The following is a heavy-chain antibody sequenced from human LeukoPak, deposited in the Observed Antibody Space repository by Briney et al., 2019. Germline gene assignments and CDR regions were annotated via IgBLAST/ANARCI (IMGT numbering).Heavy chain of an antibody. CDR2: IYYSGST. CDR1: GGSISSYY. V-gene: IGHV4-59*08. Sequence: PSETLSLTCTVSGGSISSYYWSWIRQPPGKGLEWIGYIYYSGSTNYNPSLKSRVTISVDTSKNQFSLKLSSVTAADTAVYYCARQTLVGAIYWGQGTLVTVSS. CDR3: ARQTLVGAIY. D-gene: IGHD1-26*01. J-gene: IGHJ4*02.